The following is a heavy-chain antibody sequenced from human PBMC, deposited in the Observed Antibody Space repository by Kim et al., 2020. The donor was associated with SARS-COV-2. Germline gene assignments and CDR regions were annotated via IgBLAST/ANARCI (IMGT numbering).Heavy chain of an antibody. V-gene: IGHV3-15*01. CDR2: IKSKTDGGTT. Sequence: GGSLRLSCAASGFTFSNAWMSWVRQAPGKGLEWVGRIKSKTDGGTTDYAAPVKGRFTISRDDSKNTLYLQMNSLKTEDTAVYYCTTARIAAAGTHFDYWGQGTLVTVSS. CDR1: GFTFSNAW. J-gene: IGHJ4*02. CDR3: TTARIAAAGTHFDY. D-gene: IGHD6-13*01.